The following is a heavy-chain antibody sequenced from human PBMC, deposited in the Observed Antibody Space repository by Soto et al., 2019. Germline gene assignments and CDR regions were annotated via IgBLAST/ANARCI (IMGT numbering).Heavy chain of an antibody. CDR2: ISPDDGRT. CDR3: ASGDGRGRRAFYYYYGMDA. D-gene: IGHD1-26*01. J-gene: IGHJ6*02. Sequence: QVQLVQSGAEVKKPGASVKVSCKASGFTFTNYFFHWVRQAPRQGLEWTGIISPDDGRTNYVQGLQGRATMTSDTATSTVYMELSRLISEDTAVYYCASGDGRGRRAFYYYYGMDAWGHGTTVTVSS. V-gene: IGHV1-46*01. CDR1: GFTFTNYF.